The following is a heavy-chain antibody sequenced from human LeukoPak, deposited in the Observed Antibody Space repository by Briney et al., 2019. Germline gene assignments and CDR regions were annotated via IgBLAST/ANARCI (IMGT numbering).Heavy chain of an antibody. Sequence: PSETLSLTCTVSGVSISSSNSYWGWIRQPPGKGLEWIGSIYYSGNTYYNASLKSQVSISIDTSKNQFSLKLSSVTAADTAVYYCARVGVYYYYYMDVWGKGTTVTVSS. CDR2: IYYSGNT. V-gene: IGHV4-39*01. CDR3: ARVGVYYYYYMDV. D-gene: IGHD3-16*01. J-gene: IGHJ6*03. CDR1: GVSISSSNSY.